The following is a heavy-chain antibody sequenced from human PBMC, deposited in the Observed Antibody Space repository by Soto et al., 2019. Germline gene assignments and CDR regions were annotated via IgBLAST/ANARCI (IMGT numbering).Heavy chain of an antibody. V-gene: IGHV1-18*01. CDR3: ARGSAATRRLDY. J-gene: IGHJ4*02. CDR2: ISADNGNT. D-gene: IGHD2-15*01. Sequence: QVQLVQSGAAVKKPGASVQVSCKASGSTLTIYGISWVRQAPGQGLEWMGWISADNGNTNYAQKLQGRVTMTTDTSTSTAYMELRSLRSDDTAVYYCARGSAATRRLDYWGQGTLVTVSS. CDR1: GSTLTIYG.